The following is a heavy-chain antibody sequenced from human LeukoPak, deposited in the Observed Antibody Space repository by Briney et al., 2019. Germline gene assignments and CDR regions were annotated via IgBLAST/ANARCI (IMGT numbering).Heavy chain of an antibody. V-gene: IGHV3-30*18. CDR3: AKDSSYYYDSSGYY. Sequence: GGSLRLSCAASGFTFSSYGMHWVRQAPGKGLEWVAVISYDGSNKYYADSVKGRFTISRDNSKNTLYLQMNSLRAEDTAVYYCAKDSSYYYDSSGYYWGQGTLVTVSS. CDR2: ISYDGSNK. J-gene: IGHJ4*02. CDR1: GFTFSSYG. D-gene: IGHD3-22*01.